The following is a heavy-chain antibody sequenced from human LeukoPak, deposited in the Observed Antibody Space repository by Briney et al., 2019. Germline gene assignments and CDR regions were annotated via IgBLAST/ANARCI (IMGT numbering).Heavy chain of an antibody. CDR1: GGSISSYY. V-gene: IGHV4-59*07. J-gene: IGHJ4*02. Sequence: SDTLSLTCTVSGGSISSYYWSWIRQPPAKGLEWIGYVYYSGSTNYNPSLKSRVTISVDTSKNQFSLKLSSVTVSDTGMYLCVTVLDDYGEPTLFNYWGQETRVIVSS. D-gene: IGHD4-17*01. CDR3: VTVLDDYGEPTLFNY. CDR2: VYYSGST.